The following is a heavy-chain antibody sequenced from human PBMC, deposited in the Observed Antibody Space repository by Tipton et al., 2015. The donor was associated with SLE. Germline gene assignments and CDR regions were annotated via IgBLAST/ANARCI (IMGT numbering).Heavy chain of an antibody. V-gene: IGHV1-46*01. CDR1: GYTFTSYS. J-gene: IGHJ6*02. CDR3: ARDIVVVVAAILDGYYYGMDV. D-gene: IGHD2-15*01. CDR2: ISPSGDST. Sequence: QVQLVQSGAEVKKPGASVKVSCKASGYTFTSYSIHWVRQAPGQGLEWMGIISPSGDSTSYEHKFQGRVTMTRDTSTSPVYMERRRLTSEDTAVYYGARDIVVVVAAILDGYYYGMDVWGQETTATAS.